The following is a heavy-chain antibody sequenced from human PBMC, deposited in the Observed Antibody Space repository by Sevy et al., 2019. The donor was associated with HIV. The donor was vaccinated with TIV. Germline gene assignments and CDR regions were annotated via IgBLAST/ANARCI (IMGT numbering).Heavy chain of an antibody. CDR2: ISGSGGST. J-gene: IGHJ6*02. V-gene: IGHV3-23*01. Sequence: GGSLRLSCAASGFTFSGYAMNWVRQAPGKGLEWVSTISGSGGSTYYADSVKGRFTISRDNSKNTLYLRMNSLRADDTAIYYCAKGSSSYYYHYGMDVWGQGTTVTVSS. CDR3: AKGSSSYYYHYGMDV. D-gene: IGHD2-2*01. CDR1: GFTFSGYA.